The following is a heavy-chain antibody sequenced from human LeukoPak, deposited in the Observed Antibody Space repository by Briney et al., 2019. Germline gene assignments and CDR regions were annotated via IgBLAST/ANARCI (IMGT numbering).Heavy chain of an antibody. CDR1: GFTFSSYA. CDR3: AKPQYYDFWSGYYPFDY. D-gene: IGHD3-3*01. Sequence: PGGSLRLSCAASGFTFSSYAMSGVRQAPGKGLEWVSAISGSGGSTYYADSVKGRFTISRDNSKNTLYLQMNSLRAEDTAVYYCAKPQYYDFWSGYYPFDYWGQGTLVTVSS. CDR2: ISGSGGST. V-gene: IGHV3-23*01. J-gene: IGHJ4*02.